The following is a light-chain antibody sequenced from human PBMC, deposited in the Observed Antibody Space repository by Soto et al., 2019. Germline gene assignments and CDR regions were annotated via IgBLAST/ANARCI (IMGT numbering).Light chain of an antibody. CDR1: SSDIGTYDY. V-gene: IGLV2-8*01. CDR3: CSYGGGNNFYV. J-gene: IGLJ1*01. CDR2: EVS. Sequence: QSVLTQPPSASGSPGQSATISCTGTSSDIGTYDYVSWYQHLPDKAPKLIIYEVSKRPSGVPDRFSGSESGNTASLTVSGLQAEDEGDYYCCSYGGGNNFYVFGTGTKVTVL.